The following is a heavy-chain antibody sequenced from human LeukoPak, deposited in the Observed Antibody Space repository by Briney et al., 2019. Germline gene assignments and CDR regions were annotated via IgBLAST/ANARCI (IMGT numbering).Heavy chain of an antibody. Sequence: GGSLRLSCAASGFTFSSYWTHWVRQVPGKGLVWVSRIHSDGSTTTYADSVKGRFTISRDNAKNTLYLQMNSLRAEDTAVYYCARDFTSGRFDPWGQGTLVTVSS. J-gene: IGHJ5*02. CDR3: ARDFTSGRFDP. CDR1: GFTFSSYW. CDR2: IHSDGSTT. V-gene: IGHV3-74*01. D-gene: IGHD3-16*01.